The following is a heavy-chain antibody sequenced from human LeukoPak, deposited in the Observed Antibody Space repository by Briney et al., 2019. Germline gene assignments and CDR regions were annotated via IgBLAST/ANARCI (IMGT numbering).Heavy chain of an antibody. V-gene: IGHV1-2*06. CDR2: INPNSGGT. D-gene: IGHD3-10*01. Sequence: ASVKVSCKASGYTFTGYYMHWVRQAPGQGLEWMGRINPNSGGTNYAQKFQGRVTMTRDTSISTAYMELSSLRSEDTAVYYCARAWNYGSGSAFDYWGQGTLVTVSS. J-gene: IGHJ4*02. CDR3: ARAWNYGSGSAFDY. CDR1: GYTFTGYY.